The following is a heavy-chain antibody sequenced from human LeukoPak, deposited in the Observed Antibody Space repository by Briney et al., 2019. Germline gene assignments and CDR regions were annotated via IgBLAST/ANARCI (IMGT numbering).Heavy chain of an antibody. V-gene: IGHV3-33*01. Sequence: PGGSLRLSCVTSGFIFKTYHMHWVRQAPGKGLEWVGVIWYRVTENDYADSVKGRFTISRDDSKNTVYLEMNSLRVEDTAVYYCAREVGRYFDWLSRPGYYYGMDVWGQGTTVTVSS. J-gene: IGHJ6*02. CDR1: GFIFKTYH. D-gene: IGHD3-9*01. CDR3: AREVGRYFDWLSRPGYYYGMDV. CDR2: IWYRVTEN.